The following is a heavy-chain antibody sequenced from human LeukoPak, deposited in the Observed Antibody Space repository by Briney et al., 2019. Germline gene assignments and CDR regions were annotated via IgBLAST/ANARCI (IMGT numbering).Heavy chain of an antibody. CDR2: ISSSSSYI. D-gene: IGHD2-21*02. Sequence: GGSLRLSCAASGFTFSSYSMSWVRHTPGKGLEWVSSISSSSSYIYYADSVRGRFTISRDNAKNSLYLQMNSLRAEDTAVYYCARAAGDCVYYFDYWGQGTLVTVSS. J-gene: IGHJ4*02. V-gene: IGHV3-21*01. CDR1: GFTFSSYS. CDR3: ARAAGDCVYYFDY.